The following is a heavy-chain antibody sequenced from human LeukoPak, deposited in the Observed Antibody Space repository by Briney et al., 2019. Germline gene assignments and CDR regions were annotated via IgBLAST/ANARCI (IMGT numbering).Heavy chain of an antibody. D-gene: IGHD3-16*01. CDR2: MNPNTGDP. J-gene: IGHJ5*02. CDR3: ARSLILREFGDFWGTTGAVDR. Sequence: GASVKVSCKASGYTSTSYDINWVRQAAGQGPEWMGWMNPNTGDPGSPQKFQGRVTFTRDTSITTAYMELSSLRSEDTAIYYWARSLILREFGDFWGTTGAVDRWGQGTLVTVSS. V-gene: IGHV1-8*01. CDR1: GYTSTSYD.